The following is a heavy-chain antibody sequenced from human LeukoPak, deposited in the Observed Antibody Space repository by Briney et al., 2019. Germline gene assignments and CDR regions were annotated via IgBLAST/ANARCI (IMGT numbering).Heavy chain of an antibody. CDR2: IRYDGSNK. CDR1: GFTFSSYG. J-gene: IGHJ5*02. V-gene: IGHV3-30*02. Sequence: GGSLRLSCAASGFTFSSYGMHWVRQAPGKGLEWVAFIRYDGSNKYYADSVKGRFTISRDNSKNTLYLQMNSLRAEDTAVYYCAKDGSPLRYFDWLGGNWFDPWGQGTLVTVSS. CDR3: AKDGSPLRYFDWLGGNWFDP. D-gene: IGHD3-9*01.